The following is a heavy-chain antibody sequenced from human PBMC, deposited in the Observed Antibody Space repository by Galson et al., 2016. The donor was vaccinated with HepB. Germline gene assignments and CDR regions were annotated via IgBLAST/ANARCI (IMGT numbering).Heavy chain of an antibody. Sequence: QSGAEVKKPGESLKISCKGSGYRFTSNWIGWVRQMPGKGLEWMGIIYPGDSDPDDSDSRYSPPFLGQVTMSADKSISTAYLQWSSLEASDTAMYFCATSFPDYYDTGRRGFDAFDSWGQGTMVTVSS. CDR2: IYPGDSDPDDSDS. CDR3: ATSFPDYYDTGRRGFDAFDS. V-gene: IGHV5-51*01. J-gene: IGHJ3*02. CDR1: GYRFTSNW. D-gene: IGHD3-22*01.